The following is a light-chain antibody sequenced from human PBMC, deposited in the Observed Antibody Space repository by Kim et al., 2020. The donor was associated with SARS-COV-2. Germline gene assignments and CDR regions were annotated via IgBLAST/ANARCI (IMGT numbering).Light chain of an antibody. V-gene: IGKV3-20*01. CDR1: QSVSSNY. CDR3: QQYSSSPQT. Sequence: EIVLTQSPDTLSLSPGERATLSCRASQSVSSNYLAWYQQKPGQAPGLLISGASRRATGIPDRFSGSGSGTDFRLTISRLEPEDLAMYFCQQYSSSPQTFGQGTKLDIK. CDR2: GAS. J-gene: IGKJ1*01.